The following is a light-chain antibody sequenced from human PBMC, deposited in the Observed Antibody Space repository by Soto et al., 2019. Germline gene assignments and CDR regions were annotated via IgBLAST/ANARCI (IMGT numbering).Light chain of an antibody. CDR1: QGVSNH. CDR2: EVS. Sequence: IQLTQFPSSLSACVGDRVTITCLASQGVSNHLAWYQQKPGSAPKLLICEVSSLQSGVPSRFSGSGSGTDFTLTISSLQPEDFATYYCQHLNAYPITFGQGTRLEIK. CDR3: QHLNAYPIT. V-gene: IGKV1-9*01. J-gene: IGKJ5*01.